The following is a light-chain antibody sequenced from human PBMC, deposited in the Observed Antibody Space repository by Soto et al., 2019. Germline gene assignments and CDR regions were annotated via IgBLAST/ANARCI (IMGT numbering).Light chain of an antibody. CDR1: RTLGSN. CDR2: DAS. Sequence: ELVMTQSPATLSVSPGERATLSCRASRTLGSNVAWYQQKPGQAPRLLIYDASTTASGAPARFSGGGSGTEFTLTISSLQSEDCAISYCQHYNTWPLSFGGGTKVEI. CDR3: QHYNTWPLS. J-gene: IGKJ4*01. V-gene: IGKV3-15*01.